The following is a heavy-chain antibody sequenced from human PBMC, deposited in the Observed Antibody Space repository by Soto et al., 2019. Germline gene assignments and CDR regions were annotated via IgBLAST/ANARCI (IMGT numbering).Heavy chain of an antibody. CDR3: ARDVAAAGTVWFDP. D-gene: IGHD6-13*01. CDR2: IIPILGIA. CDR1: GGTFSSYT. V-gene: IGHV1-69*08. J-gene: IGHJ5*02. Sequence: QVQLVQSGAEVKKPGSSVKVSCKASGGTFSSYTISWVRQAPGQGLEWMGRIIPILGIANYAQKFQGRVTINADKSTSTAYMELSSLRSEDTAVYYCARDVAAAGTVWFDPWGQGTLVTVSS.